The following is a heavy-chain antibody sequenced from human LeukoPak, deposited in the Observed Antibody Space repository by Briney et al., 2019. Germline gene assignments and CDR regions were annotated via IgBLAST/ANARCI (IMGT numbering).Heavy chain of an antibody. CDR1: GGSISSSSYY. Sequence: PSETLSLTCTVSGGSISSSSYYWGWIRQPPGKGLEWIGSIYYSGSTYYNPSLKSRVTISVDTSKNQFSLKLSSVTAADTAVYYCARSSITMIVDDAFDIWGQGTTVTVSS. V-gene: IGHV4-39*07. CDR3: ARSSITMIVDDAFDI. CDR2: IYYSGST. D-gene: IGHD3-22*01. J-gene: IGHJ3*02.